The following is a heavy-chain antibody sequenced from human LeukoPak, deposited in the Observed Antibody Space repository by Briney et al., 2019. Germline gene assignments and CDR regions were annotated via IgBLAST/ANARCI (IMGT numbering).Heavy chain of an antibody. CDR3: ARDHSEWLPWLDY. D-gene: IGHD3-3*01. J-gene: IGHJ4*02. Sequence: GGPLRLSCAASGFTFSSYSMNWVRQAPGKGLEWVSSISSSSYIYYADSVKGRFTISRDNAKNSLYLQMNSLRAEDTAVYYCARDHSEWLPWLDYWGQGTLVTVSS. CDR1: GFTFSSYS. CDR2: ISSSSYI. V-gene: IGHV3-21*01.